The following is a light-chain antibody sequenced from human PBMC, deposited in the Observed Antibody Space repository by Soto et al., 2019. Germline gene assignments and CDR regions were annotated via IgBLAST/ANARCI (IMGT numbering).Light chain of an antibody. V-gene: IGLV1-44*01. CDR1: SSNIGSNA. CDR3: AAWDDSLNGPL. CDR2: SNN. J-gene: IGLJ3*02. Sequence: QSVLTQPPSASGTPGQRVTISCSGSSSNIGSNAVNWYQQLPGTAPTLLIYSNNQRPSGVPDRFSGSKSGTSASLAVNGSQSEDEADYYCAAWDDSLNGPLFGGGTKLTVL.